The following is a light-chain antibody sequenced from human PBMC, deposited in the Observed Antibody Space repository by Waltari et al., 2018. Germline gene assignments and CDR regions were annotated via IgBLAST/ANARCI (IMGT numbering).Light chain of an antibody. V-gene: IGLV2-14*03. J-gene: IGLJ3*02. CDR2: DVN. Sequence: QSALTQPASVSGSPGQSIIISCTCTSSDVGGNNHVSWFLHHPGKAPKLMIHDVNERPSGVSSRFSGSKSGNTASLTISGLQAEDEAIYYCNSYTSGRTWVFGGGTRLTVL. CDR3: NSYTSGRTWV. CDR1: SSDVGGNNH.